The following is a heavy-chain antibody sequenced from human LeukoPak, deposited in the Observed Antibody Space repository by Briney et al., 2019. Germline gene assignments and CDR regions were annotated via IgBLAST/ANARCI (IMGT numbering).Heavy chain of an antibody. J-gene: IGHJ4*02. Sequence: GAAVKVSCKPSGYTFTSYYMHWVRQAPVQGLEWMGIINPSGGSTSYAQKFQGRVTMTRDTSTSTVYMELSSLRSEDTAVYYCARMMTTVTTLDHWGQGTLVTVSS. CDR2: INPSGGST. CDR3: ARMMTTVTTLDH. V-gene: IGHV1-46*01. CDR1: GYTFTSYY. D-gene: IGHD4-17*01.